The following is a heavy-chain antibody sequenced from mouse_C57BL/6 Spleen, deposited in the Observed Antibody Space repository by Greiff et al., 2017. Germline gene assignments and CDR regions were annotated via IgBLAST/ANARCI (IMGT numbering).Heavy chain of an antibody. J-gene: IGHJ4*01. Sequence: QVQLQQSGPGLVQPSQSLSITCTVSGFSLTSYGVHWVRQSPGKGLEWLGVIWSGGSTDSNAAFISRLSISKDNAKGQVFFKMNSLQADDTAIYYCAKLGRDFYAMDYWGQGTSVTVSS. CDR1: GFSLTSYG. CDR3: AKLGRDFYAMDY. V-gene: IGHV2-2*01. CDR2: IWSGGST. D-gene: IGHD4-1*01.